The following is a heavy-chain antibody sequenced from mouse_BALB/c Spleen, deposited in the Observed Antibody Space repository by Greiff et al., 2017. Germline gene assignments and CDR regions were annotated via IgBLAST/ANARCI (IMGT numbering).Heavy chain of an antibody. J-gene: IGHJ4*01. CDR1: GFTFSSFG. CDR2: ISSGSSTI. CDR3: AGGSYYAMDY. Sequence: DVQLVESGGGLVQPGGSRKLSCAASGFTFSSFGMHWVRQAPEKGLEWVAYISSGSSTIYYADTVKGRFTISRDNPKNTLFLQMTSLRSEDTAMYYCAGGSYYAMDYWGQGTSVTVSS. V-gene: IGHV5-17*02.